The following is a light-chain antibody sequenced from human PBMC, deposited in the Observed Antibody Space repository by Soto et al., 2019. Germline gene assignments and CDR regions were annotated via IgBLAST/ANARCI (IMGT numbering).Light chain of an antibody. CDR3: MQAVQTPWT. Sequence: DIVMTQSPLSLPVTPGEPASISFRSSQSLLNSNGFNYLDWYLQKPGQSPKLLIYMGSNRASGVPDRFSGSGSGTDFTMKISRVEAEDVGIYYCMQAVQTPWTFGQGTKVDIK. V-gene: IGKV2-28*01. CDR2: MGS. CDR1: QSLLNSNGFNY. J-gene: IGKJ1*01.